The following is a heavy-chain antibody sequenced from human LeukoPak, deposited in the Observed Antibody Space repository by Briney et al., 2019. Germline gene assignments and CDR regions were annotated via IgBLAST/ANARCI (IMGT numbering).Heavy chain of an antibody. CDR1: GFIFSSYS. CDR3: ARGYYDMDV. Sequence: PGGSLRLSCAASGFIFSSYSMNWVRQAPGKGLEWVSRISDDGTSTRYADSVKARFTISRDNAKNTLYLQMNSLRAEDTAVYYCARGYYDMDVWGQGTTVTVSS. J-gene: IGHJ6*02. CDR2: ISDDGTST. V-gene: IGHV3-74*01.